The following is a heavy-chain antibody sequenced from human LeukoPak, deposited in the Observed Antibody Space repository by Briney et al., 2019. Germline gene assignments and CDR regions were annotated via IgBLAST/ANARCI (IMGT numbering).Heavy chain of an antibody. V-gene: IGHV4-59*08. CDR1: GVSISSYY. CDR3: VRHGGSYSLDY. J-gene: IGHJ4*02. Sequence: SETLSLTCTASGVSISSYYWSWIRQPPGKGLEWIGYIIDNGNTNYNPSLKSRVTISVDTSKNQFSLKLSSVTAADTAVYYCVRHGGSYSLDYWGQGTLVTVSS. CDR2: IIDNGNT. D-gene: IGHD1-26*01.